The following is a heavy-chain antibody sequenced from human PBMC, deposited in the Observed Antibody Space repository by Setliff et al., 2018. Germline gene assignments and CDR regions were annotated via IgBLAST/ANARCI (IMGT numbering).Heavy chain of an antibody. D-gene: IGHD3-10*01. J-gene: IGHJ6*03. Sequence: TLSLTCTVSGGSISSASYYWSWIRQPAGGGLEWIGRIYTSVSGSNKYNPSLKGRATISVDTSKNQFSLELSSVTAADTAVYYCARDRATVIRGVTSFFYYYMDVWGGGTTVTVSS. CDR2: IYTSVSGSN. V-gene: IGHV4-61*02. CDR3: ARDRATVIRGVTSFFYYYMDV. CDR1: GGSISSASYY.